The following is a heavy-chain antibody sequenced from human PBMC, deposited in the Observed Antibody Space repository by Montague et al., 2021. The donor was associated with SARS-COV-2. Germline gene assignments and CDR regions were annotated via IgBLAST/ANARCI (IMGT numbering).Heavy chain of an antibody. CDR1: GGSFSGYY. D-gene: IGHD2-2*01. Sequence: SETLSLTCAVYGGSFSGYYWSWIRQPPVKGLEWIGEINHSGSTNYNPSLKSRVTISVDTSKNQFSLKLSSVTAADTAVYYCARVRAVPAAMRIFSLGRSYYGMDVWGQGTTVTVSS. CDR2: INHSGST. J-gene: IGHJ6*02. CDR3: ARVRAVPAAMRIFSLGRSYYGMDV. V-gene: IGHV4-34*01.